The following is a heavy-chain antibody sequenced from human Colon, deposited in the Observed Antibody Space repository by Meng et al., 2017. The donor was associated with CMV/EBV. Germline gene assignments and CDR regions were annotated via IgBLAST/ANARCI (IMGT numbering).Heavy chain of an antibody. CDR1: GFTFSDFD. J-gene: IGHJ4*02. Sequence: GGSLRLSCSASGFTFSDFDMTWVRQAPGKGLEWVSSISGSGLSTFYSDAVEGRFSISRDNAKNSVSLQMNGLRAEDTAVYYCARPARGSTNYYWGQGTLVTVSS. V-gene: IGHV3-23*01. CDR3: ARPARGSTNYY. CDR2: ISGSGLST. D-gene: IGHD6-13*01.